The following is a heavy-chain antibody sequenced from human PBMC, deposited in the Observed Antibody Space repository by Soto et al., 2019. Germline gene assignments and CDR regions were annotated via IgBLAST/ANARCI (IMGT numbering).Heavy chain of an antibody. V-gene: IGHV1-46*01. D-gene: IGHD6-19*01. CDR1: GYTFTSYY. J-gene: IGHJ5*02. CDR3: ARGSSGWYSGENWFDP. CDR2: INPSGGST. Sequence: QVQLVQSGAEVKKPGASVKVSCKASGYTFTSYYMHWVRQAPGQGLEWMGIINPSGGSTSYAQKFQGRVTMTRDTSTSTVYMELSSLRPEDTAVYYCARGSSGWYSGENWFDPWGQGTLVTVSS.